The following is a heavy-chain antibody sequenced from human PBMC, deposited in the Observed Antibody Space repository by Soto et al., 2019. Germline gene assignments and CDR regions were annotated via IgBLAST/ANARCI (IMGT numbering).Heavy chain of an antibody. Sequence: SETLSLTCTVSGGSISSSSYYWGWIRQPPGKGLEWIGSIYYSGSTYYNPFLKSRVTISVDTSKNQFSLKLSSVTAADTAVYYCARHGANCSSTSCYMRYYYYYYYMDVWGKGTTVTVSS. D-gene: IGHD2-2*02. CDR3: ARHGANCSSTSCYMRYYYYYYYMDV. V-gene: IGHV4-39*01. J-gene: IGHJ6*03. CDR1: GGSISSSSYY. CDR2: IYYSGST.